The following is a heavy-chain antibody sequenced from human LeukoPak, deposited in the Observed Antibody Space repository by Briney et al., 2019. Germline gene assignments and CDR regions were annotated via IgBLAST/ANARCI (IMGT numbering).Heavy chain of an antibody. J-gene: IGHJ4*02. Sequence: SVKVSCKASGYTFTSYAISWVRQAPGQGLEWMGGIILIFGTANYAQKFQGRVTITADESTSTAYMELSSLRSEDTAVYYCASLPNYDSLPGTGTNWGQGALVTVSS. D-gene: IGHD3-22*01. V-gene: IGHV1-69*13. CDR1: GYTFTSYA. CDR3: ASLPNYDSLPGTGTN. CDR2: IILIFGTA.